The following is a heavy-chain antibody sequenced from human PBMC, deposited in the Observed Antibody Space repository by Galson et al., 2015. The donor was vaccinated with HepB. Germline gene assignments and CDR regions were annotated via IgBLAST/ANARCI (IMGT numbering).Heavy chain of an antibody. Sequence: SLRLSCAASGFTFSKFGIHWVRKAPGKGLEWVAVIWYDGVNKYLADSVKGRFTISRDNSKSTVDLQMNSLRGEDTAVYYCAKDPEIGYCSVTTCSYFDYWGQGTLVTVSA. CDR3: AKDPEIGYCSVTTCSYFDY. CDR1: GFTFSKFG. D-gene: IGHD2-2*01. CDR2: IWYDGVNK. V-gene: IGHV3-33*06. J-gene: IGHJ4*02.